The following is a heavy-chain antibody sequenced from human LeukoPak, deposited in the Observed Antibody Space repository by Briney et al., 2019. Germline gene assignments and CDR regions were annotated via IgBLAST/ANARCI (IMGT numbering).Heavy chain of an antibody. V-gene: IGHV4-59*08. D-gene: IGHD3-3*01. Sequence: SETLSLTCSVSGGSISTYYWSWIRQPPGKGLEWIGYISYSGNANYNASLETRATISVDTSKNLFSLRPSSVTAADTAVYYCARHQSGSTYAYWGQGILVTVSS. CDR3: ARHQSGSTYAY. CDR1: GGSISTYY. J-gene: IGHJ4*02. CDR2: ISYSGNA.